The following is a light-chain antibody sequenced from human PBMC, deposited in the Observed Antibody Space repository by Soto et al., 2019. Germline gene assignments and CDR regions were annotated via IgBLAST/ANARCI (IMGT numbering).Light chain of an antibody. CDR2: GIS. CDR1: HTISSSY. CDR3: QQYGSLWT. Sequence: EIVLTQSPGTLSLSPGERATLSCRASHTISSSYLAWYQQKPGQAPRLLMYGISRRATGIPDRFSGSGSGTDFTLTISRLEPEDFAVYYCQQYGSLWTFGQGTKVDIK. J-gene: IGKJ1*01. V-gene: IGKV3-20*01.